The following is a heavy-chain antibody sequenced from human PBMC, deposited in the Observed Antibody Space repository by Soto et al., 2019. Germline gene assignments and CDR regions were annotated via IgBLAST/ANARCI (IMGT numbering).Heavy chain of an antibody. D-gene: IGHD3-16*02. V-gene: IGHV1-18*01. J-gene: IGHJ6*02. CDR2: ISAYNGNT. Sequence: QVQLVQSGAEVKKPGASVKVSCKASGYTFTSYGISWVRQAPGQGLEWMGWISAYNGNTNYAQKLQGRVTVTTDTSTSTAYMGLRSLRSDDTAVYYCARGGNFRSVVLRYYYGMDVWGQGTTVTVSS. CDR3: ARGGNFRSVVLRYYYGMDV. CDR1: GYTFTSYG.